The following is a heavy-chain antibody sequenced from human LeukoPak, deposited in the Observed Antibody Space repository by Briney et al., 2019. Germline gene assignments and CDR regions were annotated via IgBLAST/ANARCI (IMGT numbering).Heavy chain of an antibody. J-gene: IGHJ4*02. CDR1: GGSISSGSYY. Sequence: PSETLSLTCTVSGGSISSGSYYWSWIRQPAGKGLEWIGRIYTSGSTNYNPSLKSRVTISVDMSKNQCSLKLSSVTAADTAVYYCARDWGLYGDYFDYWGQGTLVTVSS. D-gene: IGHD4-17*01. CDR2: IYTSGST. CDR3: ARDWGLYGDYFDY. V-gene: IGHV4-61*02.